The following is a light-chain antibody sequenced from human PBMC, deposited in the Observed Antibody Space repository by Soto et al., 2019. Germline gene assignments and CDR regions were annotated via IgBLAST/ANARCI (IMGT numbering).Light chain of an antibody. Sequence: EIAMTQSPASLSVSPGERATLSCRASQSVSTNLAWYQQKPGQAPRLLMYGASTRAIGIPARFTGGGSGTEFPLTINSLQPEDLTFYYCQQYDNWPITFGQGTRLEIK. J-gene: IGKJ5*01. CDR1: QSVSTN. CDR3: QQYDNWPIT. CDR2: GAS. V-gene: IGKV3-15*01.